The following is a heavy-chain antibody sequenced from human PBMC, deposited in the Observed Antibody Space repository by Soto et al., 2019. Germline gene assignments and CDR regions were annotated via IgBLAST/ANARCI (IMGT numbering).Heavy chain of an antibody. CDR2: IYYSGST. CDR3: ARDNYGSGSHTIIFDY. V-gene: IGHV4-30-4*01. Sequence: QVQLQESGPGLVKPSQTLSLTCTVSGGSISSGDYYWSWIRQPPGKGLEWIGYIYYSGSTYYNPSLKSRVTISVDTSKNEFSLQLSSVTAADTAVYYCARDNYGSGSHTIIFDYGGKGTLVTVSS. D-gene: IGHD3-10*01. CDR1: GGSISSGDYY. J-gene: IGHJ4*02.